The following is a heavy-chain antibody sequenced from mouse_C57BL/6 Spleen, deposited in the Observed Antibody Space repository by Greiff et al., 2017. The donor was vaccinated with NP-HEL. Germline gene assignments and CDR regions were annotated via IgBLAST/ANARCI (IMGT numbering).Heavy chain of an antibody. D-gene: IGHD2-2*01. V-gene: IGHV1-19*01. J-gene: IGHJ2*01. Sequence: VQLKESGPVLVKPGASVKMSCKASGYTFTDYYMNWVKQSHGKSLEWIGVINPYNGGTSYNQKFKGKATLTVDKSSSTAYMELNSLTSEDSAVYYCASTMVLDYWGQGTTLTVSS. CDR1: GYTFTDYY. CDR3: ASTMVLDY. CDR2: INPYNGGT.